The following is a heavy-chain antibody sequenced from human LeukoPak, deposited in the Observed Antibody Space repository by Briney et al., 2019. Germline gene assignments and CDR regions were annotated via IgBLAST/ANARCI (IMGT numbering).Heavy chain of an antibody. D-gene: IGHD2-2*01. J-gene: IGHJ6*03. CDR1: GGSISSSSYH. V-gene: IGHV4-39*07. CDR3: ARDLLNHIVPYYYMDV. CDR2: IYYSGST. Sequence: SETLSLTCTVSGGSISSSSYHWGWIRQPPGKGLEWTGTIYYSGSTYYSPSLKSRVTISVDRSKNQFSLKLSSVTAADTAVYYCARDLLNHIVPYYYMDVWGKGTTVTVSS.